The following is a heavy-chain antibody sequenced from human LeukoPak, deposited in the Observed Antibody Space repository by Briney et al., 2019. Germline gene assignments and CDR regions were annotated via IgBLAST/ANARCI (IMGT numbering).Heavy chain of an antibody. CDR3: ARSISGSYSGLDY. V-gene: IGHV3-23*01. J-gene: IGHJ4*02. D-gene: IGHD3-10*01. CDR1: GFTFSTYA. CDR2: ISSRGDTT. Sequence: PGGSLRLSCAASGFTFSTYAMGWVRQAPGKGLEWVSSISSRGDTTYYADSVKGRFTISRDNSKNTLYLQMNSLRAEDTAMYYCARSISGSYSGLDYWGQGTLVTVSS.